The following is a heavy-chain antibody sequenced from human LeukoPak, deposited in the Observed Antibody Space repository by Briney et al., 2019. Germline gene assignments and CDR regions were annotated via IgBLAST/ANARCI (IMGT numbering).Heavy chain of an antibody. D-gene: IGHD1-26*01. Sequence: PSETLSLTCTVSGGSISSGGYYWSWIRQHPGKGLEWIGYIYYSGSTYYNPSLKSRVTISVDTSKNQFSLKLSSVTAADTAVYYCARGRRGSYYWFDPWGQGTLVTVSS. J-gene: IGHJ5*02. V-gene: IGHV4-31*03. CDR3: ARGRRGSYYWFDP. CDR2: IYYSGST. CDR1: GGSISSGGYY.